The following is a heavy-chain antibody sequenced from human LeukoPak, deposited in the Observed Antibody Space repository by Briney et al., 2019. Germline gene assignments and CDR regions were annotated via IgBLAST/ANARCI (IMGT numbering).Heavy chain of an antibody. CDR2: ISSSSSYI. D-gene: IGHD5-18*01. J-gene: IGHJ4*02. CDR1: GFTFSSYS. Sequence: GGSLRLSCAASGFTFSSYSMNWVRQAPGKGPEWVSSISSSSSYIYYADSVKGRFTISRDNAKNSLYLQMNSLRAEDTAVYYCARGPAAMVNFDYWGQGTLVTVSS. V-gene: IGHV3-21*01. CDR3: ARGPAAMVNFDY.